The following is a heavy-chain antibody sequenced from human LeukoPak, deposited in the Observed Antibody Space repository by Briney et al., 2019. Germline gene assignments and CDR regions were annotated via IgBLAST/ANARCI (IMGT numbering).Heavy chain of an antibody. Sequence: PGGSLRLSCAASGFTFSSYGMHWVRQAPGKGLEWVAFIRYDGSNKYYADSVKGRFTISRDNSKNTLYLQMNSLRAEDTAVYYCAKDEAAAAAIDYWGQGTLVTVSS. V-gene: IGHV3-30*02. CDR2: IRYDGSNK. CDR3: AKDEAAAAAIDY. D-gene: IGHD6-13*01. J-gene: IGHJ4*02. CDR1: GFTFSSYG.